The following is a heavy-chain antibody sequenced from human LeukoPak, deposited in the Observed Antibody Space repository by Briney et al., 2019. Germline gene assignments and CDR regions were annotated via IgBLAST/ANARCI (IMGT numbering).Heavy chain of an antibody. CDR2: IYYSGST. V-gene: IGHV4-59*08. D-gene: IGHD4/OR15-4a*01. Sequence: SETLSLTCTVSGGSISTYHWSWFRQPPGKGLEYIGYIYYSGSTYYNPSLKSRVTISVDTSKNKFSLKLSSVTAADTAVYYCARWTNYGYHFDYWGPGTLVTVSS. J-gene: IGHJ4*02. CDR3: ARWTNYGYHFDY. CDR1: GGSISTYH.